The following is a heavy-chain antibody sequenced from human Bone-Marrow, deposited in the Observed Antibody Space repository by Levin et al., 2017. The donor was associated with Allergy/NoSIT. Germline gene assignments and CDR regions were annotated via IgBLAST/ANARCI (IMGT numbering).Heavy chain of an antibody. CDR2: IIPFFGIP. CDR1: GGTFSSDN. Sequence: SVKVSCKASGGTFSSDNFSWVRQAPGQGLEWMGRIIPFFGIPNYAQKFQDRITISADKSTNTAYMDLRSLTTEDTAVYYCARGVNSIDYWGQGTLVPVSS. V-gene: IGHV1-69*02. J-gene: IGHJ4*02. D-gene: IGHD3-16*02. CDR3: ARGVNSIDY.